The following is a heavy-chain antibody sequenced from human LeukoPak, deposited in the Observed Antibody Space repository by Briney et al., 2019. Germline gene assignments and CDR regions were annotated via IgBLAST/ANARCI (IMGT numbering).Heavy chain of an antibody. D-gene: IGHD3-22*01. CDR2: IKQDASDK. Sequence: GGSLRLSCAASGFTFSSYWMSWVRQAPGKGLEWVADIKQDASDKYYVDSVKGRFTISRDNSKNSLYLQMSSLRAEDTAVYFCARHSNKYDYDSSGHYRSFDYWGQGSLVTVSS. CDR1: GFTFSSYW. CDR3: ARHSNKYDYDSSGHYRSFDY. V-gene: IGHV3-7*01. J-gene: IGHJ4*02.